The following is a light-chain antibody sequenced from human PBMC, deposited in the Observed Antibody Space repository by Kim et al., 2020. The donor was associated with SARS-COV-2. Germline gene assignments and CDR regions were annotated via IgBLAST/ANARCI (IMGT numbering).Light chain of an antibody. Sequence: VARGKTATITCGGSNIGSKNVHWYQQRPGQAPVLVIYADFFRPSGIPERFSGSNLGDTATLTIGGAQADDEADYYCQVWDSNTIRVFGGGTQLTVL. V-gene: IGLV3-9*01. J-gene: IGLJ3*02. CDR2: ADF. CDR1: NIGSKN. CDR3: QVWDSNTIRV.